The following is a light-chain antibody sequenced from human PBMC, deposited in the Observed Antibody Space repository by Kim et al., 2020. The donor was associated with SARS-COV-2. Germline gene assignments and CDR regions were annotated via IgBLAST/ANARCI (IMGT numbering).Light chain of an antibody. CDR3: MQALQTLWT. CDR1: QSLLHSNGYNY. J-gene: IGKJ1*01. Sequence: DIVMTQSPLSLPVTPGEPASISCRSSQSLLHSNGYNYLVWYLQKPGQSPQLLIYLGSNRASGVPDRFSGSGSGTDFTLKISRVEAEDVGIYYCMQALQTLWTFGQGTKVDIK. V-gene: IGKV2-28*01. CDR2: LGS.